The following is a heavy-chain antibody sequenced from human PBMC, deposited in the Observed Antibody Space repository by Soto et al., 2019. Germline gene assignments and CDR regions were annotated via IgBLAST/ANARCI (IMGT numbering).Heavy chain of an antibody. Sequence: GGSLRLSCAASGFAFTSYWMTWVRQAPGEGLEWVANIRPDGSEKNYVDSVKGRFTISRDNAKNSVYLQMNSLRVEDTAVYYCARDPIRGDDYNFDYWGQGILVTVSS. J-gene: IGHJ4*02. CDR3: ARDPIRGDDYNFDY. D-gene: IGHD4-4*01. V-gene: IGHV3-7*01. CDR2: IRPDGSEK. CDR1: GFAFTSYW.